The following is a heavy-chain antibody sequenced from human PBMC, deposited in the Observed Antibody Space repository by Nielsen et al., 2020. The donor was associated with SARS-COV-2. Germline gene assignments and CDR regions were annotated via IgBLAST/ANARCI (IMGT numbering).Heavy chain of an antibody. CDR3: ARDLDYYDSSGYDR. V-gene: IGHV3-49*04. CDR1: GFTFGDYA. D-gene: IGHD3-22*01. Sequence: GGSLRLSCTASGFTFGDYAMSWVRQAPGKGLEWVGFIRSKPYGGTTEYSASVKGRFTISRDNAKNSLYLQMNSLRAEDTAVYYCARDLDYYDSSGYDRWGQGTLVTVSS. CDR2: IRSKPYGGTT. J-gene: IGHJ5*02.